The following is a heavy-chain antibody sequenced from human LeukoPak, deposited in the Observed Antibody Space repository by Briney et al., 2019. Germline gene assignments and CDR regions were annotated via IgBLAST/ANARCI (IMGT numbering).Heavy chain of an antibody. CDR1: GFTFSSYG. V-gene: IGHV3-33*01. CDR2: IWYDGRKK. Sequence: LSCAASGFTFSSYGMHWVRQAPGKGVEWGAXIWYDGRKKDYADSVKGRFNISRENSKNTLYLQMNSLRAEDTAVYYCARSTTYYYDSSGYSDFDYWGQGTLVTVSS. J-gene: IGHJ4*02. D-gene: IGHD3-22*01. CDR3: ARSTTYYYDSSGYSDFDY.